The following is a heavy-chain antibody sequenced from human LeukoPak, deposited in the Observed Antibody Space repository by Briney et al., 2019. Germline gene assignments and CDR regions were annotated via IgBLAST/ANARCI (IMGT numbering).Heavy chain of an antibody. V-gene: IGHV3-30-3*01. Sequence: PGGSLRLSCAASGFTFSTYAMHWVRQAPGKGLEWVAVISYDGSNKFYTGSVKGRFTISRDNSKNTLYLQMNSLRPEDTAVYYCARSGGATGLSHFDYWGQGTLVTVSS. CDR2: ISYDGSNK. CDR3: ARSGGATGLSHFDY. CDR1: GFTFSTYA. J-gene: IGHJ4*02. D-gene: IGHD1-26*01.